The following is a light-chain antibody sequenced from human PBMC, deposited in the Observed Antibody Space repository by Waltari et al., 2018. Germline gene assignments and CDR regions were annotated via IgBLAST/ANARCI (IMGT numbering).Light chain of an antibody. Sequence: EVVMTQSPATLSVSPGERATLSCRASQSISINLVWYQQTPGQAPRLLMYGASTRATDIPARFSGSGSGTEFTLTISSLQSEDAAVDYCQQFNDWPRTFGQGTKVEIK. CDR2: GAS. CDR1: QSISIN. CDR3: QQFNDWPRT. J-gene: IGKJ1*01. V-gene: IGKV3-15*01.